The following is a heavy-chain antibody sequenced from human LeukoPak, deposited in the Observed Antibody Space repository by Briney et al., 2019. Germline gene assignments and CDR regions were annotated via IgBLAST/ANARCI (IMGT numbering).Heavy chain of an antibody. CDR1: GGSISSSSHF. D-gene: IGHD1-26*01. Sequence: SETLSLTCTVYGGSISSSSHFWGWIRQPPGKGLEWIGSIYYSGSTYYNPSLESRVTISVDTSKNPFSLKVASVTAADTAVYYCARRGGPSGTYYFDSWGQGTLVTVSS. CDR2: IYYSGST. J-gene: IGHJ4*02. V-gene: IGHV4-39*01. CDR3: ARRGGPSGTYYFDS.